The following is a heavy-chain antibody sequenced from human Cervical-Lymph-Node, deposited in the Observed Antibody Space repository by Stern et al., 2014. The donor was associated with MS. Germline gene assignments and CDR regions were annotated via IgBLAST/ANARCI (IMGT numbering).Heavy chain of an antibody. CDR2: FDPEDGET. D-gene: IGHD1-26*01. CDR1: GYTLTELS. Sequence: VQLVQSGAEVKKPGASVKVSCKVSGYTLTELSMHWVRQAPGQGLGWMGGFDPEDGETIYAQKFQGRVTMTEDTSTDTAYMELSSLRSEDTAVYYCATWGRVGAPTYYGMDVWGQGTAVTVSS. V-gene: IGHV1-24*01. J-gene: IGHJ6*02. CDR3: ATWGRVGAPTYYGMDV.